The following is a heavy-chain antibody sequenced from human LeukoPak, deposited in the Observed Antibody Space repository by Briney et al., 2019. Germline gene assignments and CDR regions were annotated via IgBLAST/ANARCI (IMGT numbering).Heavy chain of an antibody. CDR1: GGTFSSYA. V-gene: IGHV1-69*01. Sequence: SVKVSCKASGGTFSSYAISWVRQAPGQGLEWMGGIIPIFGTANYAQKFQGRVTITADESTSTAYMELSSLRSGDTAVYYCVKDRVYQFSSTGWGAFDVCGQGTLVTVSS. D-gene: IGHD1-1*01. CDR3: VKDRVYQFSSTGWGAFDV. J-gene: IGHJ3*01. CDR2: IIPIFGTA.